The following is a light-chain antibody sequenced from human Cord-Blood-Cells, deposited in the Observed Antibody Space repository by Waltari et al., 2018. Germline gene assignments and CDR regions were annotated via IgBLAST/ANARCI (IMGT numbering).Light chain of an antibody. CDR3: AAWDGSLSGYV. Sequence: QAFLTQPHSASGTPGQSITISCYGSSSNLGRSHAYWYQQYPGTAPKLLIYSNNQRPSGVPDRFSGSKSGTSASLAISGVRSEDEADYYCAAWDGSLSGYVFGTGTKLTVL. J-gene: IGLJ1*01. CDR1: SSNLGRSH. V-gene: IGLV1-47*01. CDR2: SNN.